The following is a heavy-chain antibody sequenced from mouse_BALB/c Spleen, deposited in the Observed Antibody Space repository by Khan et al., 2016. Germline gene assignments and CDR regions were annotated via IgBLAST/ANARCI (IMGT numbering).Heavy chain of an antibody. D-gene: IGHD2-1*01. V-gene: IGHV3-2*02. CDR2: ISYSGST. CDR1: GYSITSDYA. Sequence: EVQLQESGPGLVKPSQSLSLTCTVTGYSITSDYAWNWIRQFPGNKLEWMGYISYSGSTSYNPSLKSRISITRDTSKNQFFLQLNSVTTEDSTAYYCANGNYAMDYWNQGTSVTVSS. CDR3: ANGNYAMDY. J-gene: IGHJ4*01.